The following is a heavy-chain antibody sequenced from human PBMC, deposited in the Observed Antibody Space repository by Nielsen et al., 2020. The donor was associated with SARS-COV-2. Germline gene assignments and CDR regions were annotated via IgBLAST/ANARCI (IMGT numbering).Heavy chain of an antibody. CDR3: ATDDPTASNPEFDY. CDR1: GYTLTDLS. J-gene: IGHJ4*02. D-gene: IGHD6-6*01. V-gene: IGHV1-24*01. CDR2: FDPEDGET. Sequence: ASVKVSCKVSGYTLTDLSMHWVRQAPGKGLEWMGGFDPEDGETIYAQKFQGRVTMTEDTSTDTAYMELSSLRSEDTAVYYCATDDPTASNPEFDYWGQGTLLTVSS.